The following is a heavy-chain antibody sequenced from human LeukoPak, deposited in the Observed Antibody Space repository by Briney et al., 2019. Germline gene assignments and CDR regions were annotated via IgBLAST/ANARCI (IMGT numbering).Heavy chain of an antibody. CDR1: GFTFSTYW. Sequence: GGSLRLSCAASGFTFSTYWMSWVRQVPGKGLEWVANMKEDGSEKNYVDSVKGRFTISRDNAQDSVYLQMNSLRAEDTAVYYCARDRGYSNFDYWGQGTLVTVSS. J-gene: IGHJ4*02. CDR2: MKEDGSEK. V-gene: IGHV3-7*01. CDR3: ARDRGYSNFDY. D-gene: IGHD4-11*01.